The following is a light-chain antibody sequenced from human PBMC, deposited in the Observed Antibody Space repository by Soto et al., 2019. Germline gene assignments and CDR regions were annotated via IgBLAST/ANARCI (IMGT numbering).Light chain of an antibody. CDR1: QSVSSD. J-gene: IGKJ1*01. V-gene: IGKV3-20*01. CDR2: GAS. Sequence: EIVMTQSPATLSVSPGERATLSCRASQSVSSDLACYQHKPGQAPRLLIYGASSRATGTPDRFSGSGSGTDFTLTINRLEPEDFALYYCQQYGSSPPTFGQGTKVDI. CDR3: QQYGSSPPT.